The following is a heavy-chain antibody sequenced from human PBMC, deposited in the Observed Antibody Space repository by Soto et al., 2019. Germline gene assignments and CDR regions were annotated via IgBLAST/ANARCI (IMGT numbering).Heavy chain of an antibody. CDR1: GFIFSTYS. D-gene: IGHD3-10*01. J-gene: IGHJ6*03. CDR3: ARVSFGSGGAYMDV. Sequence: EVQLVESGGGLVQPGGSLRLSCAASGFIFSTYSMNWVRQAPGKGLEWVSYISVSGSTIYYADSVKGRFTISRDNAKNSQYQQMNSLRAEDTAVYYCARVSFGSGGAYMDVWGKGTTVTVSS. CDR2: ISVSGSTI. V-gene: IGHV3-48*01.